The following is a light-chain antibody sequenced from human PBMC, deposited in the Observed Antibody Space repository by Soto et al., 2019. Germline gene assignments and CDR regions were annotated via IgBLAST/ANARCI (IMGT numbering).Light chain of an antibody. V-gene: IGKV1-5*03. J-gene: IGKJ1*01. Sequence: IQISQSPSTLSASVGGTVTITCRASQSISSWLAWYQQKPGIAPKLLIYKASTLQSGVPSRFSGSGYGTVFTLTISRLQADDSATYYCQQYDAYSKFGQGTKV. CDR3: QQYDAYSK. CDR2: KAS. CDR1: QSISSW.